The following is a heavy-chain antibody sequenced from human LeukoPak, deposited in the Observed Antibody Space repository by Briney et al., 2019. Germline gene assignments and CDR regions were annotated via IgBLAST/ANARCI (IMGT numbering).Heavy chain of an antibody. D-gene: IGHD1-26*01. V-gene: IGHV3-23*01. CDR1: GFTFSSYA. CDR2: ISGSGGST. J-gene: IGHJ4*02. CDR3: ASQYRGSYYALGC. Sequence: GGSQRLSCAASGFTFSSYAMSWVRQAPGKGLEWVSAISGSGGSTYYADSVKGRFTISRDNSKNTLYLQMNSLRAEDTAVYYCASQYRGSYYALGCWGQGTLVTVSS.